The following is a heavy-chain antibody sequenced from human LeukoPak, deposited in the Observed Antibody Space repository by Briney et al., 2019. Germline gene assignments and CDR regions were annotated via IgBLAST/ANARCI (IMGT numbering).Heavy chain of an antibody. D-gene: IGHD6-13*01. CDR1: GGTFSSYT. J-gene: IGHJ3*02. CDR2: IIPILGIA. CDR3: ATDARSSSWYTDAFDI. V-gene: IGHV1-69*02. Sequence: SVKVSCKASGGTFSSYTISWVRQAPGQGLEWMGRIIPILGIANYAQKFQGRVTITADKSTSTAYMELSSLRSEDTAVYCCATDARSSSWYTDAFDIWGQGTMVTVSS.